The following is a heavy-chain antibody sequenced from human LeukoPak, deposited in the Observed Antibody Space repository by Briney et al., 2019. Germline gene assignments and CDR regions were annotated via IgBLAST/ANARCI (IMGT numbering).Heavy chain of an antibody. CDR1: GGSFSAFF. Sequence: PSETLSLTCAVSGGSFSAFFWRWIRQPPGKGLEWIGDVGHSGSADYNPSLKSRVTVSADPSKTQFSLKLTSVTAADTAVYYCATRGDYSDTSGNSYDALDIWGQGTMVTVSS. J-gene: IGHJ3*02. V-gene: IGHV4-34*01. CDR2: VGHSGSA. D-gene: IGHD3-22*01. CDR3: ATRGDYSDTSGNSYDALDI.